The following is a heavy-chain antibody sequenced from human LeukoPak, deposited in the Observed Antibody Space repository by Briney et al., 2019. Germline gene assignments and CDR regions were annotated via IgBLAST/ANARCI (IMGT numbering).Heavy chain of an antibody. V-gene: IGHV3-23*01. Sequence: GGSLRLSCAASGFTFSSYSMNWVRQAPGKGLEWVSAISGSGGSTYYADSVKGRFTISRDNSKNTLYLQMNSLRAEDTAVYYCAKLSGAHFDWLFYYFDYWGQGTLVTVSS. CDR2: ISGSGGST. CDR1: GFTFSSYS. D-gene: IGHD3-9*01. J-gene: IGHJ4*02. CDR3: AKLSGAHFDWLFYYFDY.